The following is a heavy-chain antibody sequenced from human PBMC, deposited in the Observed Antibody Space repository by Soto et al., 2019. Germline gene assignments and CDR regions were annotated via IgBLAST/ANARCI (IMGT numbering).Heavy chain of an antibody. V-gene: IGHV1-69*01. J-gene: IGHJ1*01. CDR1: GGTFSSYA. CDR2: IIPIFGTA. D-gene: IGHD3-22*01. CDR3: ARLNYDSSGYEYFQH. Sequence: QVQLVQSGAEVKKPGSSVKVSCKASGGTFSSYAISWVRQAPGQGLEWMGGIIPIFGTANYTQKFQGRVTITADESTSTAYMELSSLRSEDTAVYYCARLNYDSSGYEYFQHWGQGTLVTVSS.